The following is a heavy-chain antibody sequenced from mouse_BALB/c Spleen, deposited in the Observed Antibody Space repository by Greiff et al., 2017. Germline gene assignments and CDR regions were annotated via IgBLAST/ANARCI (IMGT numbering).Heavy chain of an antibody. D-gene: IGHD6-2*01. J-gene: IGHJ4*01. CDR1: GYTFSSYW. V-gene: IGHV1-9*01. CDR2: ILPGSGST. CDR3: ARRELVNAMDY. Sequence: QVQLQQSGAELMKPGASVKISCKATGYTFSSYWIEWVKQRPGHGLEWIGEILPGSGSTNYNEKFKGKATFTADTSSNTAYMQLSSLTSEDSAVYYCARRELVNAMDYWGQGTSVTVSS.